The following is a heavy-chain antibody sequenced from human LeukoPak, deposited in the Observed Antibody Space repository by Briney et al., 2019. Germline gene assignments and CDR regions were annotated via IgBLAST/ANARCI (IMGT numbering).Heavy chain of an antibody. D-gene: IGHD6-13*01. J-gene: IGHJ2*01. CDR3: ARGIAAAGTRWYFDL. CDR1: GGTFSSYA. V-gene: IGHV1-69*05. Sequence: ASVKVSRKASGGTFSSYAISWVRQAPGQGLEWMGGIIPIFGTANYAQKFQGRVTITTDESTSTAYMELSSLRSEDTAVYYCARGIAAAGTRWYFDLWGRGTLVTVSS. CDR2: IIPIFGTA.